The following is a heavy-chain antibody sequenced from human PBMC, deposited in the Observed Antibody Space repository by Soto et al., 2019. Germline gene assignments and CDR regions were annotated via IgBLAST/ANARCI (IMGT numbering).Heavy chain of an antibody. CDR2: ISYDGSNK. CDR1: GFTFSSYA. V-gene: IGHV3-30-3*01. CDR3: ARDSLRQWLSTYYYYGMDV. D-gene: IGHD6-19*01. J-gene: IGHJ6*02. Sequence: PVGSLRLSCAASGFTFSSYAMHWVRQAPGKGLELVAVISYDGSNKYYADSVKGRFTISRDNSKNTLYLQMNSLRAEDTAVYYCARDSLRQWLSTYYYYGMDVWGQGTTVTVSS.